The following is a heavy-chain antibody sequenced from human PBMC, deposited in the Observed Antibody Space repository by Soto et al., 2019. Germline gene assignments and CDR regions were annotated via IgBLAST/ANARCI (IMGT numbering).Heavy chain of an antibody. CDR2: INHSGST. J-gene: IGHJ4*02. D-gene: IGHD6-13*01. CDR1: GGSFSGYY. CDR3: ARGPALSSSYLYYFDY. Sequence: LSLTCAVYGGSFSGYYWSWIRQPPGKGLEWIGEINHSGSTNYNPSLKSRVTISVDTSKNQFSLKLSSVTAADTAVYYCARGPALSSSYLYYFDYWGQGTLVTVSS. V-gene: IGHV4-34*01.